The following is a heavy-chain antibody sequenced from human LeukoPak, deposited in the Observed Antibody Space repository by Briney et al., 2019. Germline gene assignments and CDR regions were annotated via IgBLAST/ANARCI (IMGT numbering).Heavy chain of an antibody. CDR3: ARDYYDSSGYYYGDSDAFDI. V-gene: IGHV3-7*01. CDR2: INQDGSEK. Sequence: GGSLRLSCAASGFTFSSYWMSWVRQAPGKGLEWVANINQDGSEKYYVDSVKGRFTISRDNAEKPLYLQMNSLRAEDTAVYYCARDYYDSSGYYYGDSDAFDIWGQGTMVTVSS. J-gene: IGHJ3*02. D-gene: IGHD3-22*01. CDR1: GFTFSSYW.